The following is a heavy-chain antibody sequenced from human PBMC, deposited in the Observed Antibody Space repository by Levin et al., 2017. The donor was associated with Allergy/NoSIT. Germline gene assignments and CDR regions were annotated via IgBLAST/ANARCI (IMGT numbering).Heavy chain of an antibody. CDR1: GSTTSLFY. V-gene: IGHV4-59*01. CDR2: INYSGST. J-gene: IGHJ5*02. Sequence: KASETLSLTCTVSGSTTSLFYWNWIRQTPGKGLEWIGYINYSGSTKNNPSLKSRVTISLDTSKSQFSLLLTSVTAADTAVYYCARDTGGWWFDPWGQGTLVTVSS. D-gene: IGHD3-16*01. CDR3: ARDTGGWWFDP.